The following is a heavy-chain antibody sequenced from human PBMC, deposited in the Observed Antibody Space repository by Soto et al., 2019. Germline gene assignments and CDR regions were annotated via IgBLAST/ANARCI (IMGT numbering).Heavy chain of an antibody. D-gene: IGHD3-10*01. CDR3: ARGDGSGAYPHDY. V-gene: IGHV4-31*03. J-gene: IGHJ4*02. Sequence: SETLSLTCTVSGGSITSGGYYWSWIRQRHGKDLECIGYISYTGSYYYVPSLKSRLSMTVDTSKNQFSLRLSSVTAADTAVYFCARGDGSGAYPHDYWGQGTLVTVSS. CDR1: GGSITSGGYY. CDR2: ISYTGSY.